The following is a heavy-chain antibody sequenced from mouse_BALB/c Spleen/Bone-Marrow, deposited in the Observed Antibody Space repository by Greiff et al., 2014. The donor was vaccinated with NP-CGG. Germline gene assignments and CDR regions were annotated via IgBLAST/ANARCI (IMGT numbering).Heavy chain of an antibody. Sequence: QVQLQQSGAELVRPGASVKLSCKASGYTFTSYWINWVKQRPGQGLEWIGNIYPSDSYTNYNQKFKDKATLTVDKSSSTAYMQLSSPTSEDSAVYYCTTGAHWGQGTLVTVSA. D-gene: IGHD4-1*01. CDR1: GYTFTSYW. CDR2: IYPSDSYT. CDR3: TTGAH. J-gene: IGHJ3*01. V-gene: IGHV1-69*02.